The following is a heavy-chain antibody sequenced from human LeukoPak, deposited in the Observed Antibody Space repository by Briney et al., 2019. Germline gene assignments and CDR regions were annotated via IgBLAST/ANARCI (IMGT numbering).Heavy chain of an antibody. CDR3: ARDLPGPYYDPSLNWYFDL. CDR1: GYTFTGYY. CDR2: INPNSGGT. V-gene: IGHV1-2*02. D-gene: IGHD3-3*01. J-gene: IGHJ2*01. Sequence: ASVKVSCKASGYTFTGYYMHWVRQAPGQGLEWMGWINPNSGGTNYAQKFQGRVTMTRDTSISTAYMELSRLRSDDTAVYYCARDLPGPYYDPSLNWYFDLWGRGTLVTVSS.